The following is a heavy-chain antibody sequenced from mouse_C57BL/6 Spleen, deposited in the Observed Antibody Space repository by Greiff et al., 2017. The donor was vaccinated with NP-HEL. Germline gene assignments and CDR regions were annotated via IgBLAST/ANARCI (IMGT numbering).Heavy chain of an antibody. V-gene: IGHV5-9-1*02. D-gene: IGHD2-3*01. Sequence: EVNVVESGEGLVKPGGSLKLSCAASGFTFSSYAMSWVRQTPEKRLEWVAYISSGGDYIYCADTVKGRFTISRDNARNTLYLQMSSLKSEDTAMYYCTREGGYYVKAMDYWGQGTSVTVSS. CDR3: TREGGYYVKAMDY. J-gene: IGHJ4*01. CDR1: GFTFSSYA. CDR2: ISSGGDYI.